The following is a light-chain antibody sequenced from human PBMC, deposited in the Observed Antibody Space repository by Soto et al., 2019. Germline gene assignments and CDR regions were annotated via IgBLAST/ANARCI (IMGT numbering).Light chain of an antibody. Sequence: IVLTQSPATLSLSPWERATLSCRASQSFRGLLAWYQQKPGQAPRLLIYDAYNRATGIPPRSSGSGSGTDFTLTISSLEPEDSAVYYCQQRHMWPITFGQGTRLEIK. J-gene: IGKJ5*01. CDR1: QSFRGL. CDR3: QQRHMWPIT. CDR2: DAY. V-gene: IGKV3-11*01.